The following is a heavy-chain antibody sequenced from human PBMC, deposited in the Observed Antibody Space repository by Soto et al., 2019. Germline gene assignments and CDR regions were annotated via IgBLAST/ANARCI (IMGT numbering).Heavy chain of an antibody. CDR2: ISYDGSNK. CDR1: GFTFSSYA. CDR3: AGGWELLFPVGY. D-gene: IGHD1-26*01. V-gene: IGHV3-30-3*01. Sequence: PGGSLRLSCAASGFTFSSYAMHWVRQAPGKGLEWVAVISYDGSNKYYADSVKGRFTISRDNSKNTLYLQMNSLRAEDTAVYYCAGGWELLFPVGYWGQGTLVTVSS. J-gene: IGHJ4*02.